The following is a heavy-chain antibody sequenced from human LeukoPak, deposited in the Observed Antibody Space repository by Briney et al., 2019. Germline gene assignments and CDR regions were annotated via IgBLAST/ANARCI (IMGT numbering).Heavy chain of an antibody. D-gene: IGHD5-12*01. V-gene: IGHV4-39*07. CDR1: GGSITSSSYY. J-gene: IGHJ4*02. Sequence: PSETLSLTCTVSGGSITSSSYYWGWIRQPPGEGLEWIGSIYYSGSTYYNPSLESRVTISVDTSKNQFSLKLSSVTAADTAVYYCARARDPRGYSGYDRDYWGQGTLVTVSS. CDR3: ARARDPRGYSGYDRDY. CDR2: IYYSGST.